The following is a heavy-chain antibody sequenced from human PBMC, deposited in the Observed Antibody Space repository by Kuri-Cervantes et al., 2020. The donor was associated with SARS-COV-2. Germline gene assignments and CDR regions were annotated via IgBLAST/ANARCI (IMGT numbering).Heavy chain of an antibody. CDR2: ISNNGRII. Sequence: GGSLRLSCAASGFTFSAYNMNWVRQAPGKGLEWLSYISNNGRIIWYADSVKGRFTISRDNAKNSLYLQMNSLRAEDTAVYYCAREGFLEWLPFDYWGQGTLVTVSS. J-gene: IGHJ4*02. CDR1: GFTFSAYN. V-gene: IGHV3-11*04. D-gene: IGHD3-3*01. CDR3: AREGFLEWLPFDY.